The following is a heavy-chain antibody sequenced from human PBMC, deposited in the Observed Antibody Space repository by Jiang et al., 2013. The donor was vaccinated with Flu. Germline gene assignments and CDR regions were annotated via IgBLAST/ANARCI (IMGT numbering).Heavy chain of an antibody. CDR3: ARDPTGDDAFDI. Sequence: GAEVKKPGSSVKVSCKTSGGTFSSHVISWVRQAPGQGLEWMGYISGYNGNTDYAQKFQGRVTMTTDTSTSTASMELGSLTSDDTAVYYCARDPTGDDAFDIWGQGTMVTVSS. J-gene: IGHJ3*02. CDR2: ISGYNGNT. CDR1: GGTFSSHV. D-gene: IGHD7-27*01. V-gene: IGHV1-18*01.